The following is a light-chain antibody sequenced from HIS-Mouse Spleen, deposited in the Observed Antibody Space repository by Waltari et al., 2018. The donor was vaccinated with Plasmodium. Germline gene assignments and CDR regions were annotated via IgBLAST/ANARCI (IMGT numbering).Light chain of an antibody. CDR3: QAWDSSTVV. CDR1: KLGYKY. J-gene: IGLJ2*01. Sequence: SYELTQPPSVSVSPGQTASIPCSGDKLGYKYACWYQQKPGQSPVLVIDQDSKRPSGIPERFSGSNSGNTATLTISGTQAMDEADYYCQAWDSSTVVFGGGTKLTVL. CDR2: QDS. V-gene: IGLV3-1*01.